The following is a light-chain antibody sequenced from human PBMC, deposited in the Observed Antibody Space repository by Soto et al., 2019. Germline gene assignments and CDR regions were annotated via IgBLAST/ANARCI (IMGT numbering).Light chain of an antibody. CDR3: AAWDGSLNGWV. CDR1: SSNIGNNF. CDR2: NSY. V-gene: IGLV1-44*01. J-gene: IGLJ3*02. Sequence: QSVLTQAPSASGTPGQRVTISCSGASSNIGNNFVSWYQQLPGTAPKLLIYNSYQRPSGVPDRFSGSKSGTSASLAISGLQSEDEADYYCAAWDGSLNGWVFGGGTKLTVL.